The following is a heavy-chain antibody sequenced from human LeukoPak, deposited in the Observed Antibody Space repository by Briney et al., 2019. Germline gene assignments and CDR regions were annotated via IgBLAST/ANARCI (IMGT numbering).Heavy chain of an antibody. V-gene: IGHV4-34*01. CDR2: INHSGST. CDR3: AKYSYGYPNWFDP. J-gene: IGHJ5*02. D-gene: IGHD5-18*01. Sequence: SETLSLTCAVYGGSFSGYYWSWIRQPPGKGLEWIGEINHSGSTNYNPSLKSRVTISVDTSKSQFSLKLSSVTAADTAVYYCAKYSYGYPNWFDPWGQGTLVTVSS. CDR1: GGSFSGYY.